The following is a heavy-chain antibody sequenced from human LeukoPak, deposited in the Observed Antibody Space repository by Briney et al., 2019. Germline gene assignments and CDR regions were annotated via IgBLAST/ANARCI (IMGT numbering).Heavy chain of an antibody. CDR1: GFTFSSYA. J-gene: IGHJ4*02. Sequence: PGGSLRLSCAASGFTFSSYAMRWVRQAPGKGLEWVSAISGSGGSTYYADSVKGRFTISRDNSKNTLYLQMNSLRAEDTAVYYCAKDGSSGWYSKYYFAYWGQGTLVTVSS. CDR3: AKDGSSGWYSKYYFAY. V-gene: IGHV3-23*01. D-gene: IGHD6-19*01. CDR2: ISGSGGST.